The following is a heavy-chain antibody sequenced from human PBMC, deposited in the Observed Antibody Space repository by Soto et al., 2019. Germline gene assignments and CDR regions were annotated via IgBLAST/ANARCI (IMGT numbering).Heavy chain of an antibody. CDR3: ACSVGYCSGGSCRDI. Sequence: PSETLSLTCTVSGGSISSYYWSWIRQPPGKGLEWIGYIYYSGSTNYNPSLKSRVTISVDTSKNQFSLKLSSVTAADTAVYYCACSVGYCSGGSCRDIWGQGTMVTVSS. V-gene: IGHV4-59*08. D-gene: IGHD2-15*01. J-gene: IGHJ3*02. CDR1: GGSISSYY. CDR2: IYYSGST.